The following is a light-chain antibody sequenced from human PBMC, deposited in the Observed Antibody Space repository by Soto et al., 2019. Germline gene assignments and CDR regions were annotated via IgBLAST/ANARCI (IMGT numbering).Light chain of an antibody. CDR3: AAWDDSLRGLYV. J-gene: IGLJ1*01. CDR2: RNN. Sequence: QSLISQAPSASGTPGRNVTSSFSRSHSNTGSNYVHWNQRRPGTAPNLLIYRNNQRPSGVAYRFLDSKPGTSASLAITGLRSEDEADYYCAAWDDSLRGLYVFGTGTKVTV. CDR1: HSNTGSNY. V-gene: IGLV1-47*01.